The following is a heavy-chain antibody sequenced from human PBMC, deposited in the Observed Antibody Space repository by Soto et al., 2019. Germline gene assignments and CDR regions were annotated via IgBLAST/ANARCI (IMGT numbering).Heavy chain of an antibody. CDR3: AKNNRITMIVVVITTSADGYFDY. Sequence: PGGSLRLSCAASGFAFNTYSMHWVRQAPGRGLEWVAVISYDGSNKFYADSVKGRFTISRDNSKNTLYLQMNSLRAEDTAVYYCAKNNRITMIVVVITTSADGYFDYWGQGTLVTVSS. J-gene: IGHJ4*02. CDR1: GFAFNTYS. D-gene: IGHD3-22*01. V-gene: IGHV3-30-3*01. CDR2: ISYDGSNK.